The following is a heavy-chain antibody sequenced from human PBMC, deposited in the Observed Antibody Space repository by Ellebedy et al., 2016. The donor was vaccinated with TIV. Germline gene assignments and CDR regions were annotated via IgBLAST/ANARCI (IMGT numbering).Heavy chain of an antibody. V-gene: IGHV4-4*02. D-gene: IGHD3-10*01. CDR3: ARGTYYYGSGSYGDI. J-gene: IGHJ3*02. Sequence: SETLSLXXAVSGGSISSSNWWSWVRQPPGKGLEWIGEIYHSGSTNYNPSLKSRVTISVDKSKNQFSLKLSSVTAADTAVYYCARGTYYYGSGSYGDIWGQGTMVTVSS. CDR2: IYHSGST. CDR1: GGSISSSNW.